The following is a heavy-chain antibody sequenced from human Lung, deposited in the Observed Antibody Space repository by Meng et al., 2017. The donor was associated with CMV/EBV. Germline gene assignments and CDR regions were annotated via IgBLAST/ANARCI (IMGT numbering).Heavy chain of an antibody. J-gene: IGHJ5*02. D-gene: IGHD3-16*01. CDR3: ARRGTVISGPFDP. V-gene: IGHV1-18*04. CDR2: ITAYNGNT. CDR1: GYTFTAHY. Sequence: ASVXVSXKASGYTFTAHYFHWVRQAPGQGLEWMGWITAYNGNTNYAQKIQGRVTMTADTSPSTAYMELRSLRSDDTAVYYCARRGTVISGPFDPWGQGTLVTVSS.